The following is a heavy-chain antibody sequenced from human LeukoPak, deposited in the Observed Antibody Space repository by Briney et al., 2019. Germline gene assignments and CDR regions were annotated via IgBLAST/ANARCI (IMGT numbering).Heavy chain of an antibody. V-gene: IGHV4-31*03. CDR2: IYYSGST. D-gene: IGHD3-3*01. CDR1: GGSISSGGYY. Sequence: SETLSLICTVSGGSISSGGYYWSWIRQHPGKGLEWIGYIYYSGSTYYNPSLKSRVTISVDTSKNQFSLKLSSVTAADTAVYYCARVPPNDYDFWSGRFDYWGQGTLVTVSS. J-gene: IGHJ4*02. CDR3: ARVPPNDYDFWSGRFDY.